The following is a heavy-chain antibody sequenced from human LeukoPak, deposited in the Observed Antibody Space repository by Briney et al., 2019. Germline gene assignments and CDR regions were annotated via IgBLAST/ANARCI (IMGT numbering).Heavy chain of an antibody. V-gene: IGHV1-2*02. CDR3: ARNVHYDFWSGSNPPHYYYYGMDV. D-gene: IGHD3-3*01. Sequence: GSVKASCKASGYTFTGYYMHWVRQAPGQGLEWMGWINPNSGGTNYAQKFQGRVTMTRDTSISTAYMELSRLRSDDTAVYYCARNVHYDFWSGSNPPHYYYYGMDVWGQGTTVTVSS. J-gene: IGHJ6*02. CDR2: INPNSGGT. CDR1: GYTFTGYY.